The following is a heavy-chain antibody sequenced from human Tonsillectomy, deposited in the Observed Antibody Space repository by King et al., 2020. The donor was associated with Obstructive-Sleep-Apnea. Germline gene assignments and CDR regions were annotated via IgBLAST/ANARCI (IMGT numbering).Heavy chain of an antibody. J-gene: IGHJ4*02. D-gene: IGHD3-10*01. CDR1: GFTFSSYA. Sequence: VQLVQSGGGLVQPGGSLRLSCSASGFTFSSYAMHWVRQAPGKGLEYVSAIISNGGSTYYADSVKGRFTISRDNSKNTVYLQMSSLRAEDTAVYYCVKGEAALLWFGESIGGYWGQGTLVTVSS. CDR3: VKGEAALLWFGESIGGY. V-gene: IGHV3-64D*06. CDR2: IISNGGST.